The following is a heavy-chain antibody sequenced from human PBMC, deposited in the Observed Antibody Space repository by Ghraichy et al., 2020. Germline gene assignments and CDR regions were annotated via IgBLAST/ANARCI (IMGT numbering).Heavy chain of an antibody. CDR3: TTDGDWWGVDY. D-gene: IGHD2-21*01. V-gene: IGHV3-15*01. J-gene: IGHJ4*02. Sequence: GESLNISCAASGFTFSNAWMSWVRQAPGKGLEWVGRIKSKTDGGTTDYAAPVKGRFTISRDDSKNTLYLQMNSLKTEDTAVYYCTTDGDWWGVDYWGQGTLVTVSS. CDR2: IKSKTDGGTT. CDR1: GFTFSNAW.